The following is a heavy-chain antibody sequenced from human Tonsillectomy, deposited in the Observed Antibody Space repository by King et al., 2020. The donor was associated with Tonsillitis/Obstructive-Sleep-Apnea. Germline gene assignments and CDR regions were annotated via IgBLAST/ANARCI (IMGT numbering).Heavy chain of an antibody. J-gene: IGHJ4*02. Sequence: QLVQSGAEVKKPGSSVKVSCKASGGTFSSYAISWVRQAPGQGLEWMGRIIPILGIANYAQKFQGRVTITADKSTSTAYMELSSLRSEDTAVYYCARYLSEYYDSSGYPTYFDYWGQGTLVTVSS. D-gene: IGHD3-22*01. CDR2: IIPILGIA. V-gene: IGHV1-69*04. CDR1: GGTFSSYA. CDR3: ARYLSEYYDSSGYPTYFDY.